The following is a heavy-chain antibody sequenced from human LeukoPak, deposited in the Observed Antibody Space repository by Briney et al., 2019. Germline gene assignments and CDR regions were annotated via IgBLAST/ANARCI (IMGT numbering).Heavy chain of an antibody. CDR3: ARAVLGYCSSTSCYAHDY. Sequence: PSETLSLTCAVYGGSFSGYYWSWIREPPGKGLEWSGEINHSGSTNYNPSLKSRVTISVDTSKNQFSLKLSSVTAADTAVYYCARAVLGYCSSTSCYAHDYWGQGTLVTVSS. J-gene: IGHJ4*02. CDR1: GGSFSGYY. CDR2: INHSGST. V-gene: IGHV4-34*01. D-gene: IGHD2-2*01.